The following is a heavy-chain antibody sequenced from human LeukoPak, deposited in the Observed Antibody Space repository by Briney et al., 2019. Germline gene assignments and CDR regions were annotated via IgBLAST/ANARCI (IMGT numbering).Heavy chain of an antibody. J-gene: IGHJ6*02. CDR3: AKDESTGGFAPGYFYGMGV. Sequence: GGSLRLSCVVSGFRFDDYGMHWVRQAPGMGLEWVSGISWSGTTTGYADSVKGRFTISRDSAKNSLYLQMDSLRVEDTGLYYCAKDESTGGFAPGYFYGMGVWGQGTTVTVSS. CDR2: ISWSGTTT. V-gene: IGHV3-9*01. CDR1: GFRFDDYG. D-gene: IGHD3-16*01.